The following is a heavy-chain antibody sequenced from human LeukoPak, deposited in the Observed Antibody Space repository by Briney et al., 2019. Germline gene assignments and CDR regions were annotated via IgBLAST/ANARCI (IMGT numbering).Heavy chain of an antibody. D-gene: IGHD2-2*01. J-gene: IGHJ4*02. Sequence: GGSLRLSCAASGFTFSDHYMSWIRQAPGKGLEWVSYISSSGSTIYYADSVKGRFTISRDNAKNSLYLQMNSLRAEDTAVYYCTRVRVVVPSAFDYCDFWGQGTLVTVSS. CDR3: TRVRVVVPSAFDYCDF. CDR1: GFTFSDHY. CDR2: ISSSGSTI. V-gene: IGHV3-11*04.